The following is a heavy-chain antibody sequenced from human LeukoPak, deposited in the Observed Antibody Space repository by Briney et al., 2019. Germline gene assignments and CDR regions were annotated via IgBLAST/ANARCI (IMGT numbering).Heavy chain of an antibody. CDR2: ISAYNGNT. D-gene: IGHD3-22*01. Sequence: ASVKASCKASGYTFTSYGISWVRQAPGQGLEWMGWISAYNGNTNYAQKLQGRVTMTTDTSTSTAYMELRSLRSDDTAVYYCARDHYDSSGYKIAYFDYWGQGTLVTVSS. J-gene: IGHJ4*02. V-gene: IGHV1-18*01. CDR3: ARDHYDSSGYKIAYFDY. CDR1: GYTFTSYG.